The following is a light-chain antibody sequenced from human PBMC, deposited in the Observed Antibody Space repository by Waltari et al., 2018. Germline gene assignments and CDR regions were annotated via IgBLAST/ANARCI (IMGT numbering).Light chain of an antibody. Sequence: DILLTQSPSTLSASVGPRVTITCRASQSISNWLAWYQQKPGEVPKALIYKASILESGVPSRFSGSGSETEFTLTISSLQFDDVATYYCQQYDNGWTFGQGTKVEIK. J-gene: IGKJ1*01. CDR1: QSISNW. V-gene: IGKV1-5*03. CDR3: QQYDNGWT. CDR2: KAS.